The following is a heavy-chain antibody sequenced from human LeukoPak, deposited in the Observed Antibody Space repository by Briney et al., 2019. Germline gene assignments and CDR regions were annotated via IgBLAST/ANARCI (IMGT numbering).Heavy chain of an antibody. CDR2: ISSGSSYI. J-gene: IGHJ4*02. CDR1: GFTFSSYS. V-gene: IGHV3-21*01. D-gene: IGHD2-2*01. CDR3: ARDPGCSSTSCQYYFDY. Sequence: PGGSLRLSCAASGFTFSSYSMNWVRQAPGKGLEWVSSISSGSSYIYYAHSVKGRFTISRDNAKNSLYLQMNSLRAEDTAVYYCARDPGCSSTSCQYYFDYWGQGTLVTVSS.